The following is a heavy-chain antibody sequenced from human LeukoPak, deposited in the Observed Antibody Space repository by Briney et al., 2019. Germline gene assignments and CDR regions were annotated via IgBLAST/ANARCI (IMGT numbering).Heavy chain of an antibody. CDR3: AGDILTSGYYVFDY. D-gene: IGHD3-22*01. Sequence: GRSLRLSCAASGFTFSSFAMQWVRQAPGKGLEWVAVISYDGSNKYYSDSVKGRFTISRDNSKNTLYLQMNSLRAEDTAVYYCAGDILTSGYYVFDYWGQGTLVTVSS. CDR1: GFTFSSFA. V-gene: IGHV3-30*04. CDR2: ISYDGSNK. J-gene: IGHJ4*02.